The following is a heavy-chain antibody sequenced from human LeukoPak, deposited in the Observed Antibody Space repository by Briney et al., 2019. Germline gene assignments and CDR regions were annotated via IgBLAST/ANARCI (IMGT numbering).Heavy chain of an antibody. CDR3: AKGGPNWNYPYNWFNP. CDR2: ISGSGGST. Sequence: GGSLRLSCAASGFTFSSYAMSWVRQAPGKGLEWVSAISGSGGSTYYADSVKGRFTISRDNSKNTLYLQMHSLRAEDTAVYYCAKGGPNWNYPYNWFNPWGQGTLVTVSS. D-gene: IGHD1-7*01. V-gene: IGHV3-23*01. J-gene: IGHJ5*02. CDR1: GFTFSSYA.